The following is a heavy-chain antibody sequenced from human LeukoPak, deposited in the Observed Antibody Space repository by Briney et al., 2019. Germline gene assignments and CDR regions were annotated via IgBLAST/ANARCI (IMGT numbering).Heavy chain of an antibody. V-gene: IGHV3-23*01. CDR2: ISASGIST. D-gene: IGHD3-9*01. CDR3: AKGDNDILTGYYNSFDY. CDR1: GFTFNNYA. J-gene: IGHJ4*02. Sequence: PGGSLRLSCAASGFTFNNYAMSWVRQAPGKGLEWVSTISASGISTYYSDSAKGRFTISRDNSKYTLYLQMNSLRAEDTAVYYCAKGDNDILTGYYNSFDYWGQGTLVTVSS.